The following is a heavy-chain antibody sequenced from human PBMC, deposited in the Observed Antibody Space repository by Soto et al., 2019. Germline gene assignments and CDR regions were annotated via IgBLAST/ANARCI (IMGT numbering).Heavy chain of an antibody. V-gene: IGHV3-9*01. Sequence: EVQLVESGGGLVQPGRSLRLSCAASGFTFDDYAMHWVRQAPGKGLEWVSGISWNSGSIGYADSVKGRFTISRDNAKNSLYLQMNSLRAEDTALYYCAKGGIWTVVVAATVPPDYWGQGTLVTVSS. CDR1: GFTFDDYA. J-gene: IGHJ4*02. D-gene: IGHD2-15*01. CDR2: ISWNSGSI. CDR3: AKGGIWTVVVAATVPPDY.